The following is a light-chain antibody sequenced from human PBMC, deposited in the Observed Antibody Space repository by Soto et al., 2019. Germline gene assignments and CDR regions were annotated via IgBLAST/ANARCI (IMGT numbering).Light chain of an antibody. CDR1: QSVRSNY. V-gene: IGKV3-20*01. CDR2: GAS. Sequence: EIVFTQSPATLSLSPGERATLSCRASQSVRSNYLAWYQQKPGQAPRLLIYGASSRATGIQDRFSGSGSGTDFILTISRLEPEDFAVYYCQQYGSSPRTFGQGTKVDIK. CDR3: QQYGSSPRT. J-gene: IGKJ1*01.